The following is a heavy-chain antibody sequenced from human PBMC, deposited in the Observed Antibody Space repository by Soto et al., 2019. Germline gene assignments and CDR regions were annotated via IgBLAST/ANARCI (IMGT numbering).Heavy chain of an antibody. CDR1: GFTFSDYY. D-gene: IGHD3-10*01. J-gene: IGHJ6*02. V-gene: IGHV3-11*01. CDR2: ISSSGSTI. Sequence: QVQLVESGGGLVKPGGSLRLSCAASGFTFSDYYMSWIRQAPGKGLEWVSYISSSGSTIYYADSVKGRFTISRDNAKNAQYXXMXIXXAEDTAVYYCARDRAGHIVWFGGHHHPSYYYGMDVWGQGTTVTVSS. CDR3: ARDRAGHIVWFGGHHHPSYYYGMDV.